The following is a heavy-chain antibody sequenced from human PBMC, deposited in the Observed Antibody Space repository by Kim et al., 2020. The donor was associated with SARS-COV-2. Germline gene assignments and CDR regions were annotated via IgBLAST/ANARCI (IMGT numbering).Heavy chain of an antibody. CDR1: GGSISRSNYY. CDR3: DSFFKSSGTHSDY. CDR2: IYYSGYT. J-gene: IGHJ4*02. Sequence: SETLSLTCTVSGGSISRSNYYWGWIRQPPGKGLEWIGSIYYSGYTYYNPSLKSRVTISVDTSKNQFSLKLSSVTAADTAVYYCDSFFKSSGTHSDYWGQGTLVTVSS. V-gene: IGHV4-39*01. D-gene: IGHD3-10*01.